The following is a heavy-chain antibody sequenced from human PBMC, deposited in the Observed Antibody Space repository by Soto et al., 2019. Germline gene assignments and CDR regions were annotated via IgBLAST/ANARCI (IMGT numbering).Heavy chain of an antibody. CDR3: ARAPPRRYCSGGSCYRYYYYYMDV. D-gene: IGHD2-15*01. Sequence: SETLSLTCAVYGGSFSGYYWSWIRQPPGKGLEWIGEINHSGSTNYNPSLKSRVTISVDTSKNQFSLKLSSVTAADTAVYYCARAPPRRYCSGGSCYRYYYYYMDVWGKGTTVTVSS. CDR2: INHSGST. V-gene: IGHV4-34*01. J-gene: IGHJ6*03. CDR1: GGSFSGYY.